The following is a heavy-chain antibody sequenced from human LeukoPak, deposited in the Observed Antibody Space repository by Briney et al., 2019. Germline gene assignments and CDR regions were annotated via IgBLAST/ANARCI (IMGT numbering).Heavy chain of an antibody. CDR2: INDVRSDI. CDR1: EFTFSLYA. V-gene: IGHV3-21*05. J-gene: IGHJ4*02. Sequence: PGGSLRLSCAASEFTFSLYAMNWLRQAPGKGLEWVAYINDVRSDIHYADSVKGRFPISRDNAKNTLYLQMNSLRAEDTAVYYCARDTYQPGLIDCWGQGTLVTVSS. D-gene: IGHD2-2*01. CDR3: ARDTYQPGLIDC.